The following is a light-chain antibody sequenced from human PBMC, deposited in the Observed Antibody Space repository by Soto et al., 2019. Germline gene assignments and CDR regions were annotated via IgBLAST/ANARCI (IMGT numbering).Light chain of an antibody. J-gene: IGKJ4*01. CDR2: GAS. CDR1: QSVSSN. Sequence: EIVLTQSPGTLSLSPWERATLSCRASQSVSSNLAWYQQKPGQAPRLLIYGASTRATGVPTRFSGSRSGAEFTLTINSLQSEDFAVYYCQPYNNWLLTFGGGTKVDTK. V-gene: IGKV3-15*01. CDR3: QPYNNWLLT.